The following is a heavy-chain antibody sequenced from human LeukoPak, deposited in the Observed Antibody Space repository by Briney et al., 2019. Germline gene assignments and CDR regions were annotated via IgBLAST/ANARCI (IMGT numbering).Heavy chain of an antibody. V-gene: IGHV4-59*01. J-gene: IGHJ5*02. CDR1: GGSISSYY. Sequence: SETLSLTCTVSGGSISSYYWGWIRQPPGKGLEWIGYIYYSGSTNYNPSLKSRVTISVDTSKNQFSLKLSSVTAADTAVYYCAREKERWLQRWFDPWGQGTLVTVSS. CDR2: IYYSGST. CDR3: AREKERWLQRWFDP. D-gene: IGHD5-24*01.